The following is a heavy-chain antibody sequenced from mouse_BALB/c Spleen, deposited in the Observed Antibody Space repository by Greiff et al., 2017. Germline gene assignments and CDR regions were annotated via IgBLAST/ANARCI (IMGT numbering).Heavy chain of an antibody. D-gene: IGHD2-2*01. V-gene: IGHV1S56*01. CDR2: IYPGNVNT. CDR1: GYTFTSYY. CDR3: ARSGGYYWYFDV. J-gene: IGHJ1*01. Sequence: QVQLQQSGPELVKPGASVRISCKASGYTFTSYYIHWVKQRPGQGLEWIGWIYPGNVNTKYNEKFKGKATLTADKSSSTAYMQLSSLTSEDSAVYFCARSGGYYWYFDVWGAGTTVTVSS.